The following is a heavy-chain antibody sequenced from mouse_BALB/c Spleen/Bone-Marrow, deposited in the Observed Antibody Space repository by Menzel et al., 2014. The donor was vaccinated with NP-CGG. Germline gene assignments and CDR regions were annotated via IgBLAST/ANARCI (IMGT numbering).Heavy chain of an antibody. CDR3: ARDKGRVFFDY. Sequence: EVMLVESGGGLVQPGGSLRLSCATSGFTFTDYYMNWVRQPPGKALEWLGFIRNNANGYTTEYSASVKSRFTISRDNSQNILYLQMNTLRADNSATYYCARDKGRVFFDYWGQGTTLTVSS. V-gene: IGHV7-3*02. CDR2: IRNNANGYTT. J-gene: IGHJ2*01. CDR1: GFTFTDYY.